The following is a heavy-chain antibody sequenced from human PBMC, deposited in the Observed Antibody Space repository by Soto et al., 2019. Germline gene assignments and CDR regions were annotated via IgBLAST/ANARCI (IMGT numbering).Heavy chain of an antibody. CDR2: IYYSGST. Sequence: QVQLQESGPGLVKPSETLSLTCTVSGGSISSYYWSWIRQPPGKGLEWIGYIYYSGSTNYNPSLKSRVTISVDTSKNQFSLKLSSVTAADTAVYYCARGGIGLWFGELLKIGSYYYGMDVWGQGTTVTVSS. D-gene: IGHD3-10*01. J-gene: IGHJ6*02. CDR3: ARGGIGLWFGELLKIGSYYYGMDV. V-gene: IGHV4-59*01. CDR1: GGSISSYY.